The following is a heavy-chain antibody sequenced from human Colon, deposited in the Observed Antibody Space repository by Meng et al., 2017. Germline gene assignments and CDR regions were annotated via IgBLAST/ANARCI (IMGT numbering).Heavy chain of an antibody. CDR1: GYTFTSSD. Sequence: QVQLVQSGAEVRKPGASVKVTCKASGYTFTSSDINWVRQATGRGLEWLGWMNPNNGNTGSAQKFQGRVSMTRDTSIGTAYMELSDLTSEDTAVYYCARTAMLDSWGQGTLVTVSS. CDR3: ARTAMLDS. V-gene: IGHV1-8*01. CDR2: MNPNNGNT. D-gene: IGHD2-2*01. J-gene: IGHJ5*01.